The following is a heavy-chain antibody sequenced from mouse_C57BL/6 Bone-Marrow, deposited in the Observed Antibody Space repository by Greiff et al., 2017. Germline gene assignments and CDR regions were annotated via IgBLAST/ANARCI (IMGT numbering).Heavy chain of an antibody. V-gene: IGHV1-55*01. Sequence: QVQLKQPGAELVKPGASVKMSCKASGYTFTSYWITWVKQRPGQGLEWIGDIYPGSGSTNYNEKFKSKATLTVDTSSSTAYMQLSSLTSEDSAVYYCASLLWLRRDWFAYWGQGTLVTVSA. CDR3: ASLLWLRRDWFAY. D-gene: IGHD2-2*01. CDR1: GYTFTSYW. CDR2: IYPGSGST. J-gene: IGHJ3*01.